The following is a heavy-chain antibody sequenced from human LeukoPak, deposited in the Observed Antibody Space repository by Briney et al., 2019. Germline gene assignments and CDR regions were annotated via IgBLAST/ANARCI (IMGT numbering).Heavy chain of an antibody. V-gene: IGHV1-18*01. D-gene: IGHD3-22*01. Sequence: GASMKVSCKASGYTFTSYGISWVRQAPGQGLEWMGWISAYNGNTNYAQKFQGRVTITTDESTSTAYVELSSLRSEDTAVYYCASTNDSSGHDAFDIWGQGTMVTVSS. CDR2: ISAYNGNT. CDR3: ASTNDSSGHDAFDI. J-gene: IGHJ3*02. CDR1: GYTFTSYG.